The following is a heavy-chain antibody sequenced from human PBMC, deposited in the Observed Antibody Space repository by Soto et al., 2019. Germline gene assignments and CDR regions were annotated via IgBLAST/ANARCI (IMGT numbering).Heavy chain of an antibody. J-gene: IGHJ4*02. CDR2: ISGSGGST. CDR3: AKGSRYSSSSDFDY. Sequence: GGSLRLSCAASGITFSSYAMSWVRQAPGKGLEWVSAISGSGGSTYYADSVKGRFTISRDNSKNTLYLQMNSLRAEDTAVYYCAKGSRYSSSSDFDYWGQGTLVTVSS. CDR1: GITFSSYA. D-gene: IGHD6-6*01. V-gene: IGHV3-23*01.